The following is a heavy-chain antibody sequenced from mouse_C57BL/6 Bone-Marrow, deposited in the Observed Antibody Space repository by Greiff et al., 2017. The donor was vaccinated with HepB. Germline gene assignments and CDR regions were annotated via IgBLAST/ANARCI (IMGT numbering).Heavy chain of an antibody. Sequence: EVQLQQSGTVLARPGASVKMSCKTSGYTFTSYWMHWVKQRPGQGLEWLGAIYPGNSDTSYNQKFKGKAKLTAVTSASTAYMELSSLTNEDSAVYYCTNYGYDRGYAMDYWGQGTSVTVSS. V-gene: IGHV1-5*01. D-gene: IGHD2-2*01. CDR2: IYPGNSDT. CDR1: GYTFTSYW. CDR3: TNYGYDRGYAMDY. J-gene: IGHJ4*01.